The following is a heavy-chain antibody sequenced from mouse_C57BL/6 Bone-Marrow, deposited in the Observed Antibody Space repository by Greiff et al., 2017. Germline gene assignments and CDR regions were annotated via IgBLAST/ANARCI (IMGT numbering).Heavy chain of an antibody. V-gene: IGHV8-12*01. CDR2: IYWDDDK. CDR1: GFSLSTSGMG. Sequence: LKESGPGILQSSQTLSLTCSFSGFSLSTSGMGVSWIRQPSGKGLEWLAHIYWDDDKRYNPSLKSRLTISKDTSRNQVFLKITSVDTADTATYYCARRCYYYGSSYVYYAMDYWGQGTSVTVSS. J-gene: IGHJ4*01. CDR3: ARRCYYYGSSYVYYAMDY. D-gene: IGHD1-1*01.